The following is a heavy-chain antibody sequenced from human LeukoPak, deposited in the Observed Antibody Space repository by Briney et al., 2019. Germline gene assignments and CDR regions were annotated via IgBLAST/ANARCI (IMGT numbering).Heavy chain of an antibody. V-gene: IGHV4-61*02. CDR2: IYTSGST. Sequence: ASETLSLTCTVTGTSIRSGSYYWNWIRQAAGKGLEWIGRIYTSGSTNYNPSLKSRVTMSVDTSKNQFSLKLSSVTAADTAVYYCARDGSGSYLFDYWGQGTLVTVSS. J-gene: IGHJ4*02. D-gene: IGHD1-26*01. CDR1: GTSIRSGSYY. CDR3: ARDGSGSYLFDY.